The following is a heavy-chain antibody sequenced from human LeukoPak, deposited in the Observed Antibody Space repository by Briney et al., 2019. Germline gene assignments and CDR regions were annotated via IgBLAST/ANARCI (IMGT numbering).Heavy chain of an antibody. J-gene: IGHJ4*02. Sequence: GGSLRLSCAASGFTFSNFGMHWVRQAPGKGLEWVAVISYDGSNKYYVDSVKGRFTISRDNAKNSLYLQMNSLRVEDTAVYYCARNRDWAFDYWGQGSLVTVSS. D-gene: IGHD2-21*02. CDR3: ARNRDWAFDY. CDR1: GFTFSNFG. CDR2: ISYDGSNK. V-gene: IGHV3-30*03.